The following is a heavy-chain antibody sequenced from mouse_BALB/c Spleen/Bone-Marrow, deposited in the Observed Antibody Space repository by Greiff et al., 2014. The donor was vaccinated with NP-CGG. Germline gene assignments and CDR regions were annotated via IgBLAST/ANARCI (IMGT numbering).Heavy chain of an antibody. J-gene: IGHJ3*01. Sequence: EVKLVESGPELVKPGASVKMSCKASGYTFTDYYMDWVKQSHGESFEWIGRVNPYNGGTSYNQKFKGKATLTVDKSSSTAYMELNSLTSEDSTVYYCARGSYYGSSYWFAYWGQGTLVTVSA. CDR1: GYTFTDYY. D-gene: IGHD1-1*01. V-gene: IGHV1-19*01. CDR2: VNPYNGGT. CDR3: ARGSYYGSSYWFAY.